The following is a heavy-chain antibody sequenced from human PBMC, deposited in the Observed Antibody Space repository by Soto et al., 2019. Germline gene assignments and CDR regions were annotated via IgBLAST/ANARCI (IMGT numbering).Heavy chain of an antibody. J-gene: IGHJ5*02. D-gene: IGHD2-21*02. CDR1: GGSFSGYY. Sequence: QVQLQQWGAGLLKPSETLSLTCAVYGGSFSGYYWSWIRQPPGKGLEWIGEINHSGSTNYNPSLKSRVTISVDTSKNQFSLKLSSVTAADTAVYYCARALAYCGGDCYTNWFDPWGQGTLVTVSS. V-gene: IGHV4-34*01. CDR3: ARALAYCGGDCYTNWFDP. CDR2: INHSGST.